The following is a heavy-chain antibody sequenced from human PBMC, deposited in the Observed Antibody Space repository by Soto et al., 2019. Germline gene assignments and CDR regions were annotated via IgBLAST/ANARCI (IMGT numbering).Heavy chain of an antibody. V-gene: IGHV3-30-3*01. CDR3: ARDLYKLGYCSGGSCYPYGMDV. J-gene: IGHJ6*02. Sequence: GGSLRLSCAASGFTFSSYAMHWVRQAPGKGLEWVAVISYDGSNKYYADSVKGRFTISRDNSKNTLYLQMNSLRAEDTAVYYCARDLYKLGYCSGGSCYPYGMDVWGQGTTVTVSS. CDR1: GFTFSSYA. CDR2: ISYDGSNK. D-gene: IGHD2-15*01.